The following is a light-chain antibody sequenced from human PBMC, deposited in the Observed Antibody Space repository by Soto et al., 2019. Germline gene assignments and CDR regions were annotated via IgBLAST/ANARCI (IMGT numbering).Light chain of an antibody. CDR3: QQLNSYPLT. V-gene: IGKV1-9*01. CDR2: ASS. Sequence: IPLTQSPSSLSASVGDRVTVNCRASQGIGTYLVWYQQKSGKAPTVLIYASSTLQTGVPSRFSGSGSGTDFTLTISSLQPEDVATYYCQQLNSYPLTLGQGTRLEIK. CDR1: QGIGTY. J-gene: IGKJ5*01.